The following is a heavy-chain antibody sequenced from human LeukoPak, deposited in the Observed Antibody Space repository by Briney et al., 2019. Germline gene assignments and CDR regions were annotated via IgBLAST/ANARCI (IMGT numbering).Heavy chain of an antibody. CDR3: SRFASESFDY. J-gene: IGHJ4*02. CDR2: ISSSGSTI. CDR1: GFTFSDYY. Sequence: PGGSLRLSCAASGFTFSDYYMSWIRQAPEKGLEWVSYISSSGSTIYYADSVKGRFTISRDNSKNTLYLQMSSLRAEDTAVYYCSRFASESFDYWGQGTLVTVSS. D-gene: IGHD3-3*01. V-gene: IGHV3-11*04.